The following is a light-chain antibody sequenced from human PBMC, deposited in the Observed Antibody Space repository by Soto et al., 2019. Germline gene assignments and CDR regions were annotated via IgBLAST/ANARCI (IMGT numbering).Light chain of an antibody. CDR1: SSDVGRYDY. J-gene: IGLJ2*01. CDR2: DVT. CDR3: NSYTSSSTLVV. Sequence: QSALTQPASVSGSPGQSITISCTGTSSDVGRYDYVSWYQHHPGKAPKLMIYDVTNRPSGVSNRFSGSKSGNTASLTISGLQAEDEADYYCNSYTSSSTLVVFGGGTKLTVL. V-gene: IGLV2-14*03.